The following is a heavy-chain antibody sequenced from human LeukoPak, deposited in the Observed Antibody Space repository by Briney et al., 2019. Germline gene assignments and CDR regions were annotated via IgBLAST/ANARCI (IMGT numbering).Heavy chain of an antibody. CDR2: IIPILGIA. CDR3: ARVLAAAAPRGSQYFDY. J-gene: IGHJ4*02. CDR1: GGTFSNYP. D-gene: IGHD6-13*01. Sequence: GASVKVSCKASGGTFSNYPISWVRQAPGQGLEWMGRIIPILGIANYAQKFQGRVTITADKSTSTAYMELSSLRSEDTAVFYCARVLAAAAPRGSQYFDYWGQGTLVTVSS. V-gene: IGHV1-69*04.